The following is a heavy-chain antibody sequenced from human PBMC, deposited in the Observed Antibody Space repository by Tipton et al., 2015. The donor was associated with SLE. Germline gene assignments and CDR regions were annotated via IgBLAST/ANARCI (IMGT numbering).Heavy chain of an antibody. Sequence: LTCTVSGGSISSYYWSWIRQPPGRGLEWIGYIYYSGSTNYNPSLKSRVTISVDTSKNQFSLKLSSVTAADTAVYYCARDPRYSSSSGGDWGQGTLVTVSS. J-gene: IGHJ1*01. D-gene: IGHD6-6*01. V-gene: IGHV4-59*01. CDR3: ARDPRYSSSSGGD. CDR1: GGSISSYY. CDR2: IYYSGST.